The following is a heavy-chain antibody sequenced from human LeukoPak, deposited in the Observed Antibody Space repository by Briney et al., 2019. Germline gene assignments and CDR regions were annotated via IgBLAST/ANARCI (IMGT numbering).Heavy chain of an antibody. D-gene: IGHD2-15*01. CDR2: IYHSGST. J-gene: IGHJ5*02. Sequence: SQTLSLTCTVSGGSISSGGYYWSWIRQPPGKGLEWIGYIYHSGSTYYNPSLKSRVTISVDRSKNQFSLKLSSVTAADTAVYYCARGDCSGGSFYSDGWFDPWGQGTLVTVSS. CDR1: GGSISSGGYY. CDR3: ARGDCSGGSFYSDGWFDP. V-gene: IGHV4-30-2*01.